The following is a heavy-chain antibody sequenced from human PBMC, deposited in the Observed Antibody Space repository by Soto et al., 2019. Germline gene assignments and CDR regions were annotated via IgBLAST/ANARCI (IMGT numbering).Heavy chain of an antibody. D-gene: IGHD3-10*01. Sequence: GASVKVSCKVSGYTLTELSMHWVLQAPGKGLEWMGGFDPEDGETIYAQKFQGRVTMTEDTSTDTAYMELSSLRSEDTAVYYCATDYYGSGSFPDYWGQGTLVTVSS. CDR1: GYTLTELS. J-gene: IGHJ4*02. V-gene: IGHV1-24*01. CDR3: ATDYYGSGSFPDY. CDR2: FDPEDGET.